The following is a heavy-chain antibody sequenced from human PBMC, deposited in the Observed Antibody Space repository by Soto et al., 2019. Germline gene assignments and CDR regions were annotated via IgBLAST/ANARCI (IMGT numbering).Heavy chain of an antibody. CDR3: ATSSIAAAGTGY. V-gene: IGHV3-11*06. J-gene: IGHJ4*02. D-gene: IGHD6-13*01. Sequence: PGGSLRLSCAASGFTFSDYYMSWIRQAPGKGLEWVSYISSSSSYTNYADSVKGRFTISRDNAKNSLYLQMNSLRAEDTAVYYCATSSIAAAGTGYWGQGTLVTVSS. CDR1: GFTFSDYY. CDR2: ISSSSSYT.